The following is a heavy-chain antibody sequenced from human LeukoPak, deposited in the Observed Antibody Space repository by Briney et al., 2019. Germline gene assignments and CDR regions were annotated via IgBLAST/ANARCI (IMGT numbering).Heavy chain of an antibody. D-gene: IGHD6-13*01. CDR3: ARGRASAGTRNAFDI. CDR1: GFSFSNYA. J-gene: IGHJ3*02. Sequence: PGGSLRLSCAASGFSFSNYAVHWVRQAPGKGLEWMTVISYDGNIKYYADSVKGRFTISRDNSKSMGYLQMDSLRGEDTAVYYCARGRASAGTRNAFDIWGQGTMVTVSS. V-gene: IGHV3-30*04. CDR2: ISYDGNIK.